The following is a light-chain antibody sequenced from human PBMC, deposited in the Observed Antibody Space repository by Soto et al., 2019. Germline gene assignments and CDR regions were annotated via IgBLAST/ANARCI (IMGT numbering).Light chain of an antibody. Sequence: VLTQSPCTLSLSPGERATLSCRASQSVSSSNLAWYQKKPGKAPLVLIYGASIWATGIPDRFSGSGSGTDFTLTISRLEPEDFAVYYCQQYDNSPHTFGQGTNLEIK. CDR2: GAS. CDR1: QSVSSSN. J-gene: IGKJ2*01. V-gene: IGKV3-20*01. CDR3: QQYDNSPHT.